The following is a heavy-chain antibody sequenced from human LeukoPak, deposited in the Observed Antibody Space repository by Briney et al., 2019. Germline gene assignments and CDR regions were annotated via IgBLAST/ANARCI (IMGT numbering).Heavy chain of an antibody. Sequence: PGGSLRLSCAASGFTFISYAMTWVRQAPGKGLEWVSIISGSGGSTYYADSVKGRFTTSRDNAKDSLYLQMNSLRAEDTALYYCAKDMITVTTLGFDYWGQGTLVTVSS. V-gene: IGHV3-23*01. CDR3: AKDMITVTTLGFDY. CDR2: ISGSGGST. CDR1: GFTFISYA. D-gene: IGHD4-17*01. J-gene: IGHJ4*02.